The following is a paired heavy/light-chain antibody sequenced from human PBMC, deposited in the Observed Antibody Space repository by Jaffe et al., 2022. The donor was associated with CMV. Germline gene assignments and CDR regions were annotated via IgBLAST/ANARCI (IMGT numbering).Light chain of an antibody. J-gene: IGLJ3*02. CDR2: DTT. Sequence: QAVLTQEPSLTVSPGGTVTLTCGSSTGAVTSGNYPYWFQQKPGQAPRTLIYDTTNKRSSTPARFSGSLLGGKAALTLSGAQPEDEAEYYCFVSYPGGIWVFGGGTKLTVL. CDR1: TGAVTSGNY. V-gene: IGLV7-46*01. CDR3: FVSYPGGIWV.
Heavy chain of an antibody. CDR3: LSLPPGY. CDR2: MRQNDNQNEK. Sequence: EVHLVESGGDLVQPGGSLRLSCAASGFTFKNQWMTWVRQAPGKGLEWVASMRQNDNQNEKFYADSVRGRFSISSDNAKNSLYLQMDSLRAEDTALYYCLSLPPGYGGQGILVTVSS. CDR1: GFTFKNQW. V-gene: IGHV3-7*03. J-gene: IGHJ4*02.